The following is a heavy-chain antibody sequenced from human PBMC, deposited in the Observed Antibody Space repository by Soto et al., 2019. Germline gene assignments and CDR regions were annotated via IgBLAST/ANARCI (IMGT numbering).Heavy chain of an antibody. Sequence: GGSLRLSCAASGFTLSSYAMHWVRQAPGKGLEWVAVISYDGTNKYYVDSVKGRVTLSRDNSGNTLYLQMNGLRVEDTAVYYCARDRGYDSSGYYFMWGQGTLVTVS. CDR2: ISYDGTNK. J-gene: IGHJ4*02. CDR1: GFTLSSYA. D-gene: IGHD3-22*01. CDR3: ARDRGYDSSGYYFM. V-gene: IGHV3-30-3*01.